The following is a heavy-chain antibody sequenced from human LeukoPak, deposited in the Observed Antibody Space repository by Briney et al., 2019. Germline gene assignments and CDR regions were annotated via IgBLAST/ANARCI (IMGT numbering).Heavy chain of an antibody. V-gene: IGHV1-18*03. D-gene: IGHD2-15*01. CDR1: GYTFTSYG. CDR3: AREGYCSGGSCYSHAFDI. CDR2: ISAYNGNT. Sequence: ASVKVSCKASGYTFTSYGISWVRQAPGQGLEWMGWISAYNGNTNYAQKLQGRVTMTTDTSTSTAYMELSSLRSEDMAVYYCAREGYCSGGSCYSHAFDIWGQGTMVTASS. J-gene: IGHJ3*02.